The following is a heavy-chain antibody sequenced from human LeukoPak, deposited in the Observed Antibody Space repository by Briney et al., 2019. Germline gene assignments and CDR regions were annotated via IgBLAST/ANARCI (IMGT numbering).Heavy chain of an antibody. V-gene: IGHV4-4*07. Sequence: SETLSLTCAVYGGSFSGYYWSWIRQPAGKGLEWIGRIYTSGSTNYNPSLRSRVTMSVDTSKNQFSLKLSSVTAADTAVYYCAREWDYGDYNYYFDYWGQGTLVTVSS. D-gene: IGHD4-17*01. CDR1: GGSFSGYY. CDR3: AREWDYGDYNYYFDY. J-gene: IGHJ4*02. CDR2: IYTSGST.